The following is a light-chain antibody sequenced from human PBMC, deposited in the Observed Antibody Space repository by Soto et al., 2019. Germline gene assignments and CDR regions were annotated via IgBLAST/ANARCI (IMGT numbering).Light chain of an antibody. V-gene: IGKV3-20*01. CDR1: QSVGKNY. Sequence: EIVLTQSPATLSLSPGDSATLSCKASQSVGKNYLGWFQQKPGQAPRLLIYNALNRATGITDRFSGSGSATDFTLTIRRLEPEDFAVYYCHQYAYAPRTFGGGTKVEIK. J-gene: IGKJ4*01. CDR2: NAL. CDR3: HQYAYAPRT.